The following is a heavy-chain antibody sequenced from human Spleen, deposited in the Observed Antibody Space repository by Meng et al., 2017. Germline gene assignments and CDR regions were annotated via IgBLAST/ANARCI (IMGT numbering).Heavy chain of an antibody. CDR2: INPNSGGT. Sequence: ASVKVSCKVSGYTFTGYYMHWVRQAPGQGLEWMGWINPNSGGTNYAQKFQGRVTMTRDTSISTAYMELSRLRSDDTAVYYCARDYYYGSGSYYRKGVWFDPWGQGTLVTVSS. D-gene: IGHD3-10*01. V-gene: IGHV1-2*02. CDR1: GYTFTGYY. J-gene: IGHJ5*02. CDR3: ARDYYYGSGSYYRKGVWFDP.